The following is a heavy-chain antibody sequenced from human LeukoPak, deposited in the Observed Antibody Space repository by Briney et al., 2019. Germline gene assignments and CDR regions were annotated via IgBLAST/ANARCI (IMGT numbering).Heavy chain of an antibody. Sequence: PGGSLRLSCAASEFTFSSYAMSWIRQAPGKGLEWVSYISSSSSYTNYADSVKGRFTISRDNAKNSLYLQMNSLRAEDTAVYYCARDRYCSSTSCYSMGGMDVWGKGTTVTVSS. V-gene: IGHV3-11*06. CDR3: ARDRYCSSTSCYSMGGMDV. D-gene: IGHD2-2*01. CDR2: ISSSSSYT. CDR1: EFTFSSYA. J-gene: IGHJ6*04.